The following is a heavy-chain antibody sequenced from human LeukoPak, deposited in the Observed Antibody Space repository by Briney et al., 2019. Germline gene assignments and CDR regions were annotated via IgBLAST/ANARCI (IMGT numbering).Heavy chain of an antibody. Sequence: GGSLRLSCAASGFTFSTYTMNWVRQAPGKGLEWVSSISVSSSYIYYAGSVKGRFTISKDNAKNSLYLQMNSLRVEDTAVYFCTRDGKDCSSTSCSADYWGQGTLVTVSS. CDR1: GFTFSTYT. CDR2: ISVSSSYI. J-gene: IGHJ4*02. CDR3: TRDGKDCSSTSCSADY. D-gene: IGHD2-2*01. V-gene: IGHV3-21*01.